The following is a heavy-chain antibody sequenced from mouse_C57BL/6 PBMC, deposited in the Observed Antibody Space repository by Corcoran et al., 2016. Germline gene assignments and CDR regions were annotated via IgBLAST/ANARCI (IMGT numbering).Heavy chain of an antibody. D-gene: IGHD2-3*01. J-gene: IGHJ3*01. Sequence: QIQLVQSGPELKKPGETVKNSCKASGYTFTEYPMHLVKQAPGKGLKGMGMIYNDTGEPTYAEEFKGRFAFSLETSASTAYLQINNLKNEDTATYFFVMVPIAYWGQGTLVTVSA. CDR2: IYNDTGEP. CDR1: GYTFTEYP. V-gene: IGHV9-1*01. CDR3: VMVPIAY.